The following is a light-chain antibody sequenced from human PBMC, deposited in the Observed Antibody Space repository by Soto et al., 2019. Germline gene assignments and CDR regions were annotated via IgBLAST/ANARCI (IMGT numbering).Light chain of an antibody. Sequence: DIQMTQSPSTLCASVGDRVTILCRASQSISSWLAWYQQKPGKAPKLLIYDAFSLESGVSSRFSGSGSGTEFTRTSVSLQADDFATYSCQQYNSWWTFGQGTKVDIK. V-gene: IGKV1-5*02. CDR2: DAF. CDR1: QSISSW. J-gene: IGKJ1*01. CDR3: QQYNSWWT.